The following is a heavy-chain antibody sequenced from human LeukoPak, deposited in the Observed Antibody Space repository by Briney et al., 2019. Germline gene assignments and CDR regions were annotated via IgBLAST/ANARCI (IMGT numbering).Heavy chain of an antibody. J-gene: IGHJ5*02. D-gene: IGHD1-26*01. V-gene: IGHV4-30-4*01. CDR1: GGSISSDAYY. Sequence: SETLSLTCTVSGGSISSDAYYWSWIRQPPGKGLEWIAYIYHRGSTYYNPSLKSRVTMSVDTSKSQFSLKLTPVTAADTAVYYCARIRSLVVDVGQQNWFDPWGQGTLVTVSS. CDR2: IYHRGST. CDR3: ARIRSLVVDVGQQNWFDP.